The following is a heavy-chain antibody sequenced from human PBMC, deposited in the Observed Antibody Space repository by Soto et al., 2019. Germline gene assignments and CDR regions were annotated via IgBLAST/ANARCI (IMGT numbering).Heavy chain of an antibody. J-gene: IGHJ4*02. CDR3: ARGGYSYGYFDY. D-gene: IGHD5-18*01. V-gene: IGHV4-34*01. CDR1: GGAFRGYY. Sequence: SETLSLSCAVYGGAFRGYYWSWIRQPPGKGLEWIGEINHSGSTNYNPSLKSRVTISVDTSKNQFSLKLSSVTAADTAVYYCARGGYSYGYFDYWGPGTLVTVSS. CDR2: INHSGST.